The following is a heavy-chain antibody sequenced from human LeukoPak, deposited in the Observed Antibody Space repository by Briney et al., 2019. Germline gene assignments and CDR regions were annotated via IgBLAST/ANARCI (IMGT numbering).Heavy chain of an antibody. V-gene: IGHV3-53*01. D-gene: IGHD3-3*01. CDR1: GFTVSSNY. CDR2: IYSGGNT. J-gene: IGHJ4*02. CDR3: ARHFGVVTFDY. Sequence: GGSLRLSSAASGFTVSSNYMSWARQAPGKGLEWVSVIYSGGNTYYADSVKGRFTISRDNSKNTLYLQMNSLRAEDTAVYYCARHFGVVTFDYWGQGTLVTVSS.